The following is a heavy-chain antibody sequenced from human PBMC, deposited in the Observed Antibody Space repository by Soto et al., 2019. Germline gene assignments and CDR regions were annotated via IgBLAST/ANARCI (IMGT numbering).Heavy chain of an antibody. D-gene: IGHD5-18*01. J-gene: IGHJ6*02. CDR3: ARGSDTAMAYSDYYYYYGMDV. Sequence: EVQLVESGGGLVQPGGSLRLSCAASGFTFSSYDMHWVRQATGKGLEWVSAIGTAGDTYYPGSVKGRFTISRENARNSLYLQMNSLRADDTAVYYCARGSDTAMAYSDYYYYYGMDVWGQGTTVTVSS. CDR1: GFTFSSYD. CDR2: IGTAGDT. V-gene: IGHV3-13*01.